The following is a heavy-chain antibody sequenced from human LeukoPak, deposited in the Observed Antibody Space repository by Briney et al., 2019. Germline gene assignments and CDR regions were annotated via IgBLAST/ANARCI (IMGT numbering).Heavy chain of an antibody. Sequence: SETLSLTCTVSGGSISSSSYYWGWIRQPPGKGLEWIGEINHSGSTNYNPSLKSRVTISVDTSKNQFSLKLSSVTAADTAVYYCVGQGVVTRNFDYWGQGTLVTVSS. J-gene: IGHJ4*02. V-gene: IGHV4-39*01. CDR2: INHSGST. D-gene: IGHD4-23*01. CDR3: VGQGVVTRNFDY. CDR1: GGSISSSSYY.